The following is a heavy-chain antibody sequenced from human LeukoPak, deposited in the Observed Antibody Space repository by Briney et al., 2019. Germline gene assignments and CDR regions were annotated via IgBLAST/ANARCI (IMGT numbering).Heavy chain of an antibody. J-gene: IGHJ5*02. CDR2: IYYTGST. CDR1: GFTFSHYS. CDR3: ARGGNYWPQWWFDP. V-gene: IGHV4-59*01. D-gene: IGHD1-26*01. Sequence: GSLRLSCAASGFTFSHYSMNWIRQPPGKGLEWIGYIYYTGSTSYNPSLKSRVTMSLDASKNQFSLELNSVTPADTAVYYCARGGNYWPQWWFDPWGRGTLVSVSS.